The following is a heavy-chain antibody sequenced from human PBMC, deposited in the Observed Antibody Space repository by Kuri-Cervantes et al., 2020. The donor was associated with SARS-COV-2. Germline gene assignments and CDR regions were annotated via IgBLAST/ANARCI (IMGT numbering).Heavy chain of an antibody. Sequence: GESLKISCAASGFTFSSYAMSWVRQAPGKGLEWVSAISGSGGSTYYADSVKGRFTISRDNSKNTLYLQMNSLRAEDTAVYYCVKDLTFVVAAPAVIRATKALPITWGQGTLVTVSS. J-gene: IGHJ5*02. CDR1: GFTFSSYA. V-gene: IGHV3-23*01. D-gene: IGHD2-2*02. CDR3: VKDLTFVVAAPAVIRATKALPIT. CDR2: ISGSGGST.